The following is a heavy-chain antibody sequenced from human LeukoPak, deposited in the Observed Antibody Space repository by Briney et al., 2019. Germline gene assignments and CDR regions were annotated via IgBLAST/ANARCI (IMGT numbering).Heavy chain of an antibody. D-gene: IGHD1-26*01. CDR1: GFTFSSYS. Sequence: GGSLRLSCAASGFTFSSYSMNWVRQAPGKGLEWVSSISSSSSYIYYADSVKGRFTISRDNAKNSLYLQMNSLRAEDTAVYYCAKEEWVGGRNFFDYWGQGALVTVSS. J-gene: IGHJ4*02. CDR3: AKEEWVGGRNFFDY. CDR2: ISSSSSYI. V-gene: IGHV3-21*04.